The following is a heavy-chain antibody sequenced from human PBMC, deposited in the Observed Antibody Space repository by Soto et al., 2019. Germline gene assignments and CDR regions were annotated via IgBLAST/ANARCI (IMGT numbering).Heavy chain of an antibody. Sequence: EVQLLESGGGLVQAGGSLRLSCAASGFTFRNFAMSWVRQAPGQGLEWVSTISGNGGSTYSVDSVKGRFTISRDNSKNTLDLQMSSLRVNDTAVYYCANLGYCSGSNCPLQHWSQGTLVTDSS. V-gene: IGHV3-23*01. J-gene: IGHJ1*01. D-gene: IGHD2-15*01. CDR2: ISGNGGST. CDR3: ANLGYCSGSNCPLQH. CDR1: GFTFRNFA.